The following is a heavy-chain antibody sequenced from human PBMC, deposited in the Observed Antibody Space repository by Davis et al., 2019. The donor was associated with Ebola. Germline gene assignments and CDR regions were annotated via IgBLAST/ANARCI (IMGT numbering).Heavy chain of an antibody. J-gene: IGHJ4*02. CDR3: AKDKGSSGWKD. Sequence: HTGGSLRLSCAASGFTFSNFWMHWVRQAPGKGLVCVSRINNDGSITNYADSVKGRFTISRDNAKNTLYLQMNSLRAEDTAVFYCAKDKGSSGWKDWGQGTLVTVSS. D-gene: IGHD6-19*01. V-gene: IGHV3-74*01. CDR1: GFTFSNFW. CDR2: INNDGSIT.